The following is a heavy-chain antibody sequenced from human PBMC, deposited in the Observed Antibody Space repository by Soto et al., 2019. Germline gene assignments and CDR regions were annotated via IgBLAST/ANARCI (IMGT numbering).Heavy chain of an antibody. V-gene: IGHV4-39*02. D-gene: IGHD2-15*01. J-gene: IGHJ5*02. CDR3: ARRTGGTGWFDP. CDR1: GGSISSSGYY. Sequence: SETLSLTCTVSGGSISSSGYYWGWIRQPPGKGLEWIGTVYYSGSTYYNPSLKSRVTISVDTSKNHFSLKVSSVTAADTAVYYCARRTGGTGWFDPWGQGTLVTVS. CDR2: VYYSGST.